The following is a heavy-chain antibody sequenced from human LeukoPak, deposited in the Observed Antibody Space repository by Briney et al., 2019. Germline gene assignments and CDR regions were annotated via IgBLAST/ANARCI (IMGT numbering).Heavy chain of an antibody. CDR3: ASIYDSSGYYFYSD. Sequence: GRSLRLSCAASGFTVSSNYMSWVRQAPGKGLEWVSVIYSGGSTYYADSVKGRFTISRDNSKNTLYLQMNSLRAEDTAVYYCASIYDSSGYYFYSDWGQGTLVTVSS. D-gene: IGHD3-22*01. V-gene: IGHV3-53*01. J-gene: IGHJ4*02. CDR2: IYSGGST. CDR1: GFTVSSNY.